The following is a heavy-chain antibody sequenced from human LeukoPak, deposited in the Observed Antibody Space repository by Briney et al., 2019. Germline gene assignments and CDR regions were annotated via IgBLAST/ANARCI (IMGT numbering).Heavy chain of an antibody. Sequence: GGSLRLSCAASGFTFSSYSMNWVRQAPGKGLEWVSSISSSSSYIYYADSVKGRFTISRDNAKNSLYLQMNSLRAEDTAVYYCARDYYYDSSGYYSHYYMDVWGKGTTVTVSS. CDR1: GFTFSSYS. CDR3: ARDYYYDSSGYYSHYYMDV. J-gene: IGHJ6*03. V-gene: IGHV3-21*01. CDR2: ISSSSSYI. D-gene: IGHD3-22*01.